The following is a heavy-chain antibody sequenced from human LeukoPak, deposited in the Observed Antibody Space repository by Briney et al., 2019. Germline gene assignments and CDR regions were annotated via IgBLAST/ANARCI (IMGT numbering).Heavy chain of an antibody. CDR3: AWSEITFGGVIVSFDY. CDR1: GVSISSGGYS. CDR2: IYHSGST. V-gene: IGHV4-30-2*01. J-gene: IGHJ4*02. D-gene: IGHD3-16*02. Sequence: SQTLSLTCAVSGVSISSGGYSWSWIRQPPGKGLEWIGYIYHSGSTYYNPSLKSRVTISVDRSKNQFSLKLSSVTAADTAVYYCAWSEITFGGVIVSFDYWGQGTLVTVSS.